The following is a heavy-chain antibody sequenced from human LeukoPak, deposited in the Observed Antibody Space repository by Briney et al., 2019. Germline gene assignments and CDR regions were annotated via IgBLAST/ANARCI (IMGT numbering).Heavy chain of an antibody. V-gene: IGHV3-23*01. D-gene: IGHD4-17*01. J-gene: IGHJ3*01. Sequence: GTLSLTCDVSGGSISSSNWWSWVRQPPGKGLEWVSTISGGGAGTYYADSVKGRFTISRDISKNTLYLQMNSLRAEDSAVYYCAKNRSPTVTPDAFDFWGLGTMVTVSS. CDR1: GGSISSSN. CDR3: AKNRSPTVTPDAFDF. CDR2: ISGGGAGT.